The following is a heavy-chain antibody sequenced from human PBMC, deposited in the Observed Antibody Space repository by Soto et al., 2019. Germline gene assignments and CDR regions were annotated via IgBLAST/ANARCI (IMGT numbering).Heavy chain of an antibody. V-gene: IGHV1-18*01. D-gene: IGHD6-19*01. J-gene: IGHJ3*02. CDR1: GYTFPSYG. Sequence: QVQLVQSGAEVKKPGASVKVSCKASGYTFPSYGISWVRQAPGQGLEWMGWISAYNGNTNYAQKLQGRVTMTTDTYSSTAYIELRSLRSDDTAVYYCAKGRWQWPAMGDAFDIWGQGTMVTVSS. CDR3: AKGRWQWPAMGDAFDI. CDR2: ISAYNGNT.